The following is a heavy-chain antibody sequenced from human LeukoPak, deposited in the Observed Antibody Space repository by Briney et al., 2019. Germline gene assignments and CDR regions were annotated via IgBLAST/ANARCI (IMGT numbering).Heavy chain of an antibody. CDR1: GFTFSDSW. J-gene: IGHJ4*02. V-gene: IGHV3-7*05. CDR2: IHQDEGEK. Sequence: GGSLRLPCAASGFTFSDSWMTWVRQTPGKGLQWVASIHQDEGEKQYLDSVRGRFTISRDNAKSSLYLQMNSLTVDDTGIYYCASSKDHYCRYWGQGTLVTVSS. CDR3: ASSKDHYCRY.